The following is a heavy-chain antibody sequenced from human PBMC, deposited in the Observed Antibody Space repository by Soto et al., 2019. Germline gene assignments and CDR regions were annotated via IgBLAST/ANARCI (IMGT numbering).Heavy chain of an antibody. CDR1: GGSISSGGYY. J-gene: IGHJ5*02. D-gene: IGHD3-3*01. CDR3: ARVGFLEWLLNWFDP. Sequence: QVQLQESGPGLVKPSQTLSLTCTVSGGSISSGGYYWSWIRQHPGKGLEWIGYIYYSGSTYYNPSLKSRVTTSVDTSKNQFSLKLSSVTAADTAVYYCARVGFLEWLLNWFDPWGQGTLVTVSS. V-gene: IGHV4-31*03. CDR2: IYYSGST.